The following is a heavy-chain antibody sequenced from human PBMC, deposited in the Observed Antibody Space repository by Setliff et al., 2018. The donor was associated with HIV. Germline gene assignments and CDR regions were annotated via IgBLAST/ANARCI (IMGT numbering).Heavy chain of an antibody. V-gene: IGHV1-2*03. D-gene: IGHD1-26*01. Sequence: LGASVKVSCKASGYTFTGYYVHWVRQAPGQGLEWMGWINPNSGGTNYAQKFQGRVTMTRDTSISTAHMELSRLTSDDTAVYYCARGVWELPPYYMDVWGKGTTVTVSS. CDR1: GYTFTGYY. J-gene: IGHJ6*03. CDR3: ARGVWELPPYYMDV. CDR2: INPNSGGT.